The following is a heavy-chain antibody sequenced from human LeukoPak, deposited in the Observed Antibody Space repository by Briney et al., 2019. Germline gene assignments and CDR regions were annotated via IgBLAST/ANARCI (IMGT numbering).Heavy chain of an antibody. CDR3: ARVSAPPDYGDYVSETWFDP. J-gene: IGHJ5*02. CDR1: GYTFTSYG. Sequence: GASVKVSCKASGYTFTSYGINWVRQAPGQGLEWMGWISAYNKRNYAQKFQGRVTMTTDTSTSTAYMELRNLRSDDTAVYYCARVSAPPDYGDYVSETWFDPWGQGTLVTVSS. V-gene: IGHV1-18*01. CDR2: ISAYNKR. D-gene: IGHD4-17*01.